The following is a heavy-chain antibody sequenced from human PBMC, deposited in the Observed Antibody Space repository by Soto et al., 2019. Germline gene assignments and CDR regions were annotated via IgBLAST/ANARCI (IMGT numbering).Heavy chain of an antibody. D-gene: IGHD2-15*01. J-gene: IGHJ3*02. CDR2: VYYTGIT. CDR1: GSSMSSSAYY. Sequence: QMHLQQSGPGLVKPPETLSLTCTVAGSSMSSSAYYWGWIRQPPGKGLEWIGSVYYTGITDYKSSLESRVSISADTSKNQFSLRLTSLSAADTAIYFCARQGRPGYCTGGNCYPTFDIWGPGTMVTVSS. V-gene: IGHV4-39*01. CDR3: ARQGRPGYCTGGNCYPTFDI.